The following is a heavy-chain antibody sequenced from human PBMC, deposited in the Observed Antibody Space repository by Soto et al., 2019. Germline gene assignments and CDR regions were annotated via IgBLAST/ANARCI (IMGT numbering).Heavy chain of an antibody. CDR3: AKALGGYCSGGSCYLNAFDI. V-gene: IGHV3-9*01. Sequence: EVQLVESGGGLVQPGRSLRLSCAASGFTFDDYAMHWVRQAPGKGLEWVSGISWNSGSIGYADSVKGRFTISRDNAKNSLYLQMNSLRAEDTALYYCAKALGGYCSGGSCYLNAFDIWGQGTMVTVSS. D-gene: IGHD2-15*01. CDR1: GFTFDDYA. CDR2: ISWNSGSI. J-gene: IGHJ3*02.